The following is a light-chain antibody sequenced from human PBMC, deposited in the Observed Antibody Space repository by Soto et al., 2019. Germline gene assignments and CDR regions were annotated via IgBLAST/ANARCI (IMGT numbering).Light chain of an antibody. J-gene: IGKJ1*01. CDR3: QQYNTWA. Sequence: IQMTQSPSTLSASVGDSVTITCRASQNTGNWLAWYQQKPGRAPKLLIYRASTLQIGVPSRFIGSGSGTEFTLPISSLQPDDFGTYFCQQYNTWAFGQGTEVEVK. V-gene: IGKV1-5*03. CDR2: RAS. CDR1: QNTGNW.